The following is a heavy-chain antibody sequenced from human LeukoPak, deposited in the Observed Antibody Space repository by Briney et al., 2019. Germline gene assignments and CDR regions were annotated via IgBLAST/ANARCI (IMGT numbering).Heavy chain of an antibody. CDR3: ARWAYYGMDV. J-gene: IGHJ6*02. D-gene: IGHD1-26*01. V-gene: IGHV5-51*01. CDR2: IYPGDSDT. Sequence: EWMGIIYPGDSDTRYSPSFQGQVTISADKSISTAYLQWSSLKASDTAMYYCARWAYYGMDVWGQGTTVTVSS.